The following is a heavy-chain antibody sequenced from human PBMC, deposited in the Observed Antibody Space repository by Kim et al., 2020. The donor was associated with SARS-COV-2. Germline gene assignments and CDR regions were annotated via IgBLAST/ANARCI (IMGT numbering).Heavy chain of an antibody. D-gene: IGHD3-10*01. CDR2: INPSGGST. CDR1: GYTFTSYY. CDR3: ARGVYDSGSEGGCGMDV. Sequence: ASVKVSCKTSGYTFTSYYMHWVRQAPGQGLEWMGIINPSGGSTSYAQKFQGRVIMTRDTSTSTVYMELSSLRSEDTAVYYCARGVYDSGSEGGCGMDVWGQGTTVNVSS. J-gene: IGHJ6*02. V-gene: IGHV1-46*01.